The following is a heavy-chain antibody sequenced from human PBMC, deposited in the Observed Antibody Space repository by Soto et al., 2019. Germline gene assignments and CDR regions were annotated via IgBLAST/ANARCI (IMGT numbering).Heavy chain of an antibody. CDR3: ARPNIQLWTSGAFDI. CDR2: ISSSSSYT. J-gene: IGHJ3*02. CDR1: GFTFSDYY. D-gene: IGHD5-18*01. Sequence: LRLSCAASGFTFSDYYMSWIRQAPGKGLEWVSYISSSSSYTNYADSVKGRFTISRDNAKNSLYLQMNSLRAEDTAVYYCARPNIQLWTSGAFDIWGQGTMVTVSS. V-gene: IGHV3-11*06.